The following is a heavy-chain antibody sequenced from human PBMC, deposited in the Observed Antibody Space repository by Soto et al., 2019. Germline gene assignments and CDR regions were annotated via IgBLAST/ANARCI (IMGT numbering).Heavy chain of an antibody. D-gene: IGHD3-3*01. V-gene: IGHV3-30*18. CDR2: ISNDGRNK. CDR3: AKEEFQGIFGVVVLDY. J-gene: IGHJ4*01. CDR1: GFTFSSYG. Sequence: QVQLVESGGGVVQPGRSLRLSCAASGFTFSSYGMHWVRQGPGKGLEWVAVISNDGRNKYYADSVKGRFTISRDNSNNTLYLQMNGLRSEDAAEDHFAKEEFQGIFGVVVLDYGGQGDLVTVSS.